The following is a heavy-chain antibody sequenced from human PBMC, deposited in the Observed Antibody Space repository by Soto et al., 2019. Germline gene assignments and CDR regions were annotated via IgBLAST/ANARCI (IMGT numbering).Heavy chain of an antibody. CDR1: GGSISSGDYY. CDR3: AREHIAAAGRIDY. CDR2: IYYSGST. Sequence: PSETLSLTCTVSGGSISSGDYYWSWIRQPPGKGLEWIGYIYYSGSTYYNPSLKSRVTISVDTSKNQFSLKLSSVTAADTAVYYCAREHIAAAGRIDYWGQGTLVTVS. D-gene: IGHD6-13*01. V-gene: IGHV4-30-4*01. J-gene: IGHJ4*02.